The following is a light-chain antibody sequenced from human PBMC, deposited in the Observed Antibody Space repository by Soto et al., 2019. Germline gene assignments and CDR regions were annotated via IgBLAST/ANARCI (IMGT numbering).Light chain of an antibody. Sequence: EIVLKQSPGTLSLSPGERASLSCRASQSVSSSYLAWYQHKPGQAPRLLISGASNRASGIPARFSAWGSGTDFTLTISRVDPADFAFYYCQQYFTSPITFGQGTRLEIK. CDR1: QSVSSSY. V-gene: IGKV3-20*01. J-gene: IGKJ5*01. CDR2: GAS. CDR3: QQYFTSPIT.